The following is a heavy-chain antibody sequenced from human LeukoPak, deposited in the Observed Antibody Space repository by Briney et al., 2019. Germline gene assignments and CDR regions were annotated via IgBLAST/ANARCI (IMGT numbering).Heavy chain of an antibody. CDR1: GYTFTSYD. J-gene: IGHJ4*02. CDR2: MNPNSGNT. CDR3: ARGLLKWGSYRLSLGY. D-gene: IGHD3-16*02. Sequence: ASVKVSCKASGYTFTSYDINWVRQATGQGLEWMGWMNPNSGNTGYAQKFQGRVTMTRNTSISTAYMELSSLRSEDTAVYYCARGLLKWGSYRLSLGYWGQGTLVTVSS. V-gene: IGHV1-8*01.